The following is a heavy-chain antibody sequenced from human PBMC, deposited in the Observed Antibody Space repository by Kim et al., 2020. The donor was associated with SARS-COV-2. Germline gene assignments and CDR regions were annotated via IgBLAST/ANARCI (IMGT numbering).Heavy chain of an antibody. D-gene: IGHD2-15*01. CDR1: GGSISSGGYY. CDR3: ARVYCSGGSCYSKPHYYYYGMDV. V-gene: IGHV4-31*03. CDR2: IYYSGST. J-gene: IGHJ6*02. Sequence: SETLSLTCTVSGGSISSGGYYWSWIRQHPGKGLEWIGYIYYSGSTYYNPSLKSRVTISVDTSKNQFSLKLSSVTAADTAVYYCARVYCSGGSCYSKPHYYYYGMDVWGQRTTVTVSS.